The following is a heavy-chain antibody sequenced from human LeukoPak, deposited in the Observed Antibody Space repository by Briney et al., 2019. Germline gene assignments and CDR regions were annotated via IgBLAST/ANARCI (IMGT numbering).Heavy chain of an antibody. V-gene: IGHV4-59*08. CDR1: GGSISNYY. D-gene: IGHD3-22*01. Sequence: PSETLSLTCTVSGGSISNYYWTWIRQSPGKGLEWIGYIHYSGSTNYNPSLKSRVTISADTSKNQFSLNLNSVTDADTAVYYCARHGGPYDISGYLYYLDYWGQGTLVTVSS. CDR2: IHYSGST. CDR3: ARHGGPYDISGYLYYLDY. J-gene: IGHJ4*02.